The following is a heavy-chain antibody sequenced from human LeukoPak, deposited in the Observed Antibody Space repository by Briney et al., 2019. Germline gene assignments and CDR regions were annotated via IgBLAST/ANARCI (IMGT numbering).Heavy chain of an antibody. Sequence: GGSLRLSCAASGFTVSTNYMSWVRQAPGKGLEWVSVVYSGGNTYYGDSVKGRFIISRDNSKNTLYVQMNSLRAEDTAVYYCAKDRAKRATGGYFDYWGQGTLVTVSS. V-gene: IGHV3-53*01. CDR2: VYSGGNT. J-gene: IGHJ4*02. CDR3: AKDRAKRATGGYFDY. CDR1: GFTVSTNY. D-gene: IGHD5-12*01.